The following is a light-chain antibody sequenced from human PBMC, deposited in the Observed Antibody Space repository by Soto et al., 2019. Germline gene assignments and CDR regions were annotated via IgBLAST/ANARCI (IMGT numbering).Light chain of an antibody. V-gene: IGLV1-44*01. CDR3: AAWDDSLNACV. CDR1: SSNIGSKT. Sequence: QLVLTQAPSASGTPGQRVTISCSGSSSNIGSKTVNWYQQVPGMAPKLLIFKNHQRPSGVPDRFSGSKSGTSASLAISGLQSEDEDDYYCAAWDDSLNACVFGTGTKLTVL. CDR2: KNH. J-gene: IGLJ1*01.